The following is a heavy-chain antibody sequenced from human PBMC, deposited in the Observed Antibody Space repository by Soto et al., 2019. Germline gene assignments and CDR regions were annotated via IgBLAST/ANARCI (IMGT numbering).Heavy chain of an antibody. J-gene: IGHJ6*01. V-gene: IGHV3-23*01. CDR2: ISGSGDST. CDR3: ARVWERTVTTRNYFYGIDV. Sequence: LRLSCAASGFTFYSYAMTWVRQAPGKALEWVSTISGSGDSTYYADSVKGRFSISRDNYKNTVSLQMNSLRAENTAVYFCARVWERTVTTRNYFYGIDVWGRGTTVTVSS. CDR1: GFTFYSYA. D-gene: IGHD4-17*01.